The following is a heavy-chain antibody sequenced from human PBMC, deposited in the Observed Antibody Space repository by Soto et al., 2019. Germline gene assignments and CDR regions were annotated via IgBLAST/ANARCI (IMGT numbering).Heavy chain of an antibody. CDR1: GGSFSDYY. CDR3: ARLGYCSSTSCYADYYYYMDV. D-gene: IGHD2-2*01. CDR2: INHSGST. V-gene: IGHV4-34*01. Sequence: PSETLSLTCAVYGGSFSDYYWSWIRQPPGKGLEWIGEINHSGSTNYNPSLTSRVTMSVDASMNQFSLRLTSVTAADTAVYYCARLGYCSSTSCYADYYYYMDVWGKGTTVTVSS. J-gene: IGHJ6*03.